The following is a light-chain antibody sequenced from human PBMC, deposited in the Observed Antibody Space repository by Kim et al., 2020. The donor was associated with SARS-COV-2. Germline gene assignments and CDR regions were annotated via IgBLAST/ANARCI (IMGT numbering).Light chain of an antibody. Sequence: GQSINISCTGTSGDVGTYNLVSWYQQKPGKAPKVMIYGDTKRPSGVSNRFSGSKSGNTASLTISGLQAEDEGYYHCCSYAGTSTWVFGGGTQLTVL. J-gene: IGLJ3*02. V-gene: IGLV2-23*01. CDR2: GDT. CDR3: CSYAGTSTWV. CDR1: SGDVGTYNL.